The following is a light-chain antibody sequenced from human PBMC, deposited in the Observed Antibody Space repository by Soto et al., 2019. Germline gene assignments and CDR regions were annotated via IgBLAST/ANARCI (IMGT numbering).Light chain of an antibody. CDR1: QSVSSNY. J-gene: IGKJ1*01. V-gene: IGKV3-20*01. CDR2: GAS. Sequence: EIVLTQSPGTLSLSPGERATLSCRARQSVSSNYLAWYQQKPGQAPRPLIYGASSRATGIPDRVSGSGAGTDFTLTISRLESEEFAVEYCQQYGSSPWTFGQRTKVQLK. CDR3: QQYGSSPWT.